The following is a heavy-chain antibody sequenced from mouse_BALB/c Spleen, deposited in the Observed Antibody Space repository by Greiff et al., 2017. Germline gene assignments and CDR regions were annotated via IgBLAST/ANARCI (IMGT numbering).Heavy chain of an antibody. Sequence: QVHVKQSGAELVRPGVSVKISCKGSGYTFTDYAMHWVKQSHAKSLEWIGVISTYYGDASYNQKFKGKATMTVDKSSSTAYMELARLTSEDSAIYYCARFDNYFDYWGQGTTLTVSA. CDR3: ARFDNYFDY. CDR2: ISTYYGDA. J-gene: IGHJ2*01. V-gene: IGHV1S137*01. CDR1: GYTFTDYA.